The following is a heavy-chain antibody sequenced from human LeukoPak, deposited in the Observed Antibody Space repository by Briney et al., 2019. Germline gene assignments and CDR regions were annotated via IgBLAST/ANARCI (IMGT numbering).Heavy chain of an antibody. CDR1: GGSISSYY. D-gene: IGHD1-14*01. CDR2: IYYSGST. V-gene: IGHV4-59*01. Sequence: TSETLSLTCTVSGGSISSYYWSWIRQPPGKGLEWIGYIYYSGSTNYNPSLKSRVTISVDTSKNQLSLKLSSVTAADTAVYYCARDFRGITDYWGQGTLVTVSS. CDR3: ARDFRGITDY. J-gene: IGHJ4*02.